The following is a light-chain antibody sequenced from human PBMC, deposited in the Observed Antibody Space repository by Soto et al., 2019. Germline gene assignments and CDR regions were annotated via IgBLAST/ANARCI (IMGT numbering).Light chain of an antibody. Sequence: DIVLTQSPATLSVSPGGRATLSCRANQSVSTYLAWYQQRPGQAPRLLIYRASTPAPDLPARFSGSGSGTEFSLTISSLQSEDFATYYCQQYNTWPPKYTFGQGTKVEIK. CDR1: QSVSTY. CDR3: QQYNTWPPKYT. CDR2: RAS. V-gene: IGKV3-15*01. J-gene: IGKJ2*01.